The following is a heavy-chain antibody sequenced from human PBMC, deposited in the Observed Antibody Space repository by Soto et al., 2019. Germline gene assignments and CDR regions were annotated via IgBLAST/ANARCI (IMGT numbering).Heavy chain of an antibody. V-gene: IGHV3-48*03. CDR2: ISSSGSTI. Sequence: EGSLRLSCAASRFTFSSYEMNWVRQAPGKGLEWVSYISSSGSTIYYADSVKGRFTISRDNAKNSLYLQMNSLRAEDTAVYYCARVGGNSYGYFDYWGQGTLVTVSS. D-gene: IGHD5-18*01. J-gene: IGHJ4*02. CDR1: RFTFSSYE. CDR3: ARVGGNSYGYFDY.